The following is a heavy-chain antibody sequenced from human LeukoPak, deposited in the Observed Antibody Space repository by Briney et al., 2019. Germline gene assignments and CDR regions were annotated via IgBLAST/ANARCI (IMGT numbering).Heavy chain of an antibody. D-gene: IGHD1-26*01. CDR3: ARAVGAVQD. CDR2: INHSGST. Sequence: SETLSLTCAVYGGSFSGYYWSWIRQPPEKGLEWIGEINHSGSTNYNPSLKSRVTISVDTSKNQFSLKLSSVTAADTAVYYCARAVGAVQDWGQGTLVTVSS. CDR1: GGSFSGYY. V-gene: IGHV4-34*01. J-gene: IGHJ4*02.